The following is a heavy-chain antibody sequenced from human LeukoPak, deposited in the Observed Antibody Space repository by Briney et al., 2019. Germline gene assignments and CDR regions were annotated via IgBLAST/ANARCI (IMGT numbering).Heavy chain of an antibody. J-gene: IGHJ4*02. CDR1: GFTFSSYA. CDR2: ISGSGGST. V-gene: IGHV3-23*01. CDR3: ATRYSYGYWEFDY. D-gene: IGHD5-18*01. Sequence: PGGSLRLSCAASGFTFSSYAMSWVRQAPGKGLEWVSAISGSGGSTYYADSVKGRFTISRDSSKNTLYLQMNSLRAEDTAVYYCATRYSYGYWEFDYWGQGTLVTVSS.